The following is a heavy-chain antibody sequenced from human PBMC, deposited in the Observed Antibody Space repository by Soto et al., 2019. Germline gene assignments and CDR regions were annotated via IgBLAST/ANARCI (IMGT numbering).Heavy chain of an antibody. CDR2: IYYSGST. D-gene: IGHD3-10*01. V-gene: IGHV4-31*03. CDR3: ARSVTP. J-gene: IGHJ5*02. Sequence: PSDTLSLTCTVSGGSISSGGYYWNWIRQHPGKVLEWIGYIYYSGSTYYNPSLKSRVTISVDTSKNHFSLKLSSVTAAETAVYYCARSVTPWGQGTLVTVSS. CDR1: GGSISSGGYY.